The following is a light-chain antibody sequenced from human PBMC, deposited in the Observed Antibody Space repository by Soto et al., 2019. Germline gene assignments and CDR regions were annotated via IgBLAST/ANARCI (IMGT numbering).Light chain of an antibody. V-gene: IGKV3-20*01. Sequence: DTVLTQSPGTLSLSPGERATLSCRASQSVSSSYLAWYQQKPGQAPRLLIYGASSRATGIPDRFSGSGSGTDFTLTISRLEPEDFAVYYCQQYGSSPPWPFGQGTKVDIK. CDR3: QQYGSSPPWP. J-gene: IGKJ1*01. CDR1: QSVSSSY. CDR2: GAS.